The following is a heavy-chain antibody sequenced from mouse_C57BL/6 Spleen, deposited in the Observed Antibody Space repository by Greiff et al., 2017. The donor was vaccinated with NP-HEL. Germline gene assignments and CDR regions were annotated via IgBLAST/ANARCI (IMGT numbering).Heavy chain of an antibody. CDR2: SRNKANDYTT. D-gene: IGHD1-1*01. Sequence: EVQVVESGGGLVQSGRSLRLSCATSGFTFSDFYMEWVRQAPGKGLEWIAASRNKANDYTTEYSASVKGRFIVSRDTSQSILYLQMNALRAEDTAIYYCARDAYYAPFAYWGQGTLVTVSA. CDR1: GFTFSDFY. CDR3: ARDAYYAPFAY. J-gene: IGHJ3*01. V-gene: IGHV7-1*01.